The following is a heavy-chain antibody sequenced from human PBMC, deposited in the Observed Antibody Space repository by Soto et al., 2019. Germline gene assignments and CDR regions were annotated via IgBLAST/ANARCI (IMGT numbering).Heavy chain of an antibody. J-gene: IGHJ4*02. D-gene: IGHD3-9*01. V-gene: IGHV4-31*03. CDR2: IYYSGST. Sequence: PSETLSLTCTVSGGSISSGGYYWSWIRQHPGKGLEWIGYIYYSGSTYYNPSLKSRVTISVDTSKNQFSLKLSSVTAADTAAYYCARGGYYDILTGYYSFDHWGQGTLVTVSS. CDR3: ARGGYYDILTGYYSFDH. CDR1: GGSISSGGYY.